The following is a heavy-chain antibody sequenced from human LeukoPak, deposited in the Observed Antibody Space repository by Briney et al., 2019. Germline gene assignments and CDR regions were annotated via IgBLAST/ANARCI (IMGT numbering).Heavy chain of an antibody. CDR2: IIPIFGTA. V-gene: IGHV1-69*01. D-gene: IGHD3-10*01. CDR3: AKIIVYSYGSESYLAFDY. Sequence: GSSVKVSCMASVCTFSSYAISWVRPAPGQGLEWMGGIIPIFGTASYAQKFQGRVTITADESTSTADLELSRLRYKNAAEYYCAKIIVYSYGSESYLAFDYWGQRTLVTVSS. J-gene: IGHJ4*02. CDR1: VCTFSSYA.